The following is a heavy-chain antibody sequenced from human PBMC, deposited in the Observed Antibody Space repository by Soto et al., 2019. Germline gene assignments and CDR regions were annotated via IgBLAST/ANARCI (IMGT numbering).Heavy chain of an antibody. CDR1: GFTVSSNY. CDR2: IYSGGST. D-gene: IGHD3-16*01. Sequence: GGSLRLSCAASGFTVSSNYMSWVRQAPGKGLEWVSVIYSGGSTYYADSVKGRFTITRDNSKNTLYLQMNSLRAEDTAVYYCAREVITFGGGTESFDYWGQGTLVTVSS. J-gene: IGHJ4*02. V-gene: IGHV3-53*01. CDR3: AREVITFGGGTESFDY.